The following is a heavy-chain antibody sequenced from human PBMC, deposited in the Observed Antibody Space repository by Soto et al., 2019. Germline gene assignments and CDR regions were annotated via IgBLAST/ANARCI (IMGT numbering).Heavy chain of an antibody. CDR3: GRGGGNFDQ. CDR1: GFTFRGSW. J-gene: IGHJ4*02. V-gene: IGHV3-7*04. D-gene: IGHD3-16*01. CDR2: VNQEGSDR. Sequence: EVQLVESGGGLVQPGGSLRLTCEVSGFTFRGSWMSWVRQAPGKGLEWVANVNQEGSDRYYVDSVKGRFTISRDNAKNSLYLQMNRLRAEDTAVYYCGRGGGNFDQWGQGTLVTVAS.